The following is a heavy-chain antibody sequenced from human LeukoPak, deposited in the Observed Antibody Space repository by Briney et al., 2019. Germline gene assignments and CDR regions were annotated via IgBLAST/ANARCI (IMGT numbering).Heavy chain of an antibody. Sequence: LSRLPCGLSFLHYLLRELGPPPAREVAGVDYIKQEGSEKYYVDAVKGRFTISRDNAQKSLHLQTNSRSPHDTAVYYCARDLAGIAGYTYGRGIDYWGQGTLVTVSS. CDR2: IKQEGSEK. CDR1: GLSFLHYL. CDR3: ARDLAGIAGYTYGRGIDY. D-gene: IGHD5-18*01. V-gene: IGHV3-7*01. J-gene: IGHJ4*02.